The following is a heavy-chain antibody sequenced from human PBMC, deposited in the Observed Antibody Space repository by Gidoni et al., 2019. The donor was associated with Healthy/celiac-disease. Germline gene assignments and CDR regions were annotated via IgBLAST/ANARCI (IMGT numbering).Heavy chain of an antibody. Sequence: EVQLVESGGGLVQPGGSLRLSCAASGFTFSSYAMSWVRQAPGKGLEWVSAISGSGGSTYYADSVKGRFTISRDNSKNTLYLQMNSLRAEDTAVYYCAKDLETYGLYYYGMDVWGQGTTVTVSS. CDR1: GFTFSSYA. V-gene: IGHV3-23*04. CDR2: ISGSGGST. J-gene: IGHJ6*02. CDR3: AKDLETYGLYYYGMDV. D-gene: IGHD3-10*01.